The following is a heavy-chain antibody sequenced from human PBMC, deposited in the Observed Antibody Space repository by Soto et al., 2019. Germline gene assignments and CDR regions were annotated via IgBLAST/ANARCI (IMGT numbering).Heavy chain of an antibody. CDR2: INPNNGGT. D-gene: IGHD1-1*01. Sequence: QVQLVQAGAEVKKPGASVKVTCKASGYTFADYYMHWVRQAPGQGLDWMGWINPNNGGTNYAQKIQGRVTMTRDTSISTDYMELTRLTSDDTAMYYCARTKGDNFYPTLGYWGQVPLVTVSS. CDR1: GYTFADYY. J-gene: IGHJ4*02. CDR3: ARTKGDNFYPTLGY. V-gene: IGHV1-2*02.